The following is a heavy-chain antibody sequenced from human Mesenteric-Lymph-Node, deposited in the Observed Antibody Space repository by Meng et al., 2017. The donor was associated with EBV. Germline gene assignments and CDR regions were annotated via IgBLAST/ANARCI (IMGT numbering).Heavy chain of an antibody. J-gene: IGHJ4*02. CDR2: INPNSGDT. CDR3: ATLPAASTPHFSA. V-gene: IGHV1-2*04. Sequence: QVQLVQSGAEVKKPGASVKVSGKASGYTFTGYYLHWVRQAPGQGLEWMGWINPNSGDTNYAQKFQGWVTMTRDTSINTAYMELSSLRSDATAVYYCATLPAASTPHFSAWGQGTLVTVSS. D-gene: IGHD2-2*01. CDR1: GYTFTGYY.